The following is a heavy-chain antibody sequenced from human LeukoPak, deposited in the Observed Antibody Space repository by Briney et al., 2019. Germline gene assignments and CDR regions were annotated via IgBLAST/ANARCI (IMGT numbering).Heavy chain of an antibody. CDR2: ISYDGSNL. V-gene: IGHV3-30*18. J-gene: IGHJ6*02. CDR3: AKAWLKGVYGDYYGMDV. CDR1: GFTFSTYG. D-gene: IGHD4-17*01. Sequence: PGGSLRLSCAASGFTFSTYGMHWVRQASGKGLEWAAVISYDGSNLYYADSVEGRFTISRDNSKNTLYLQMNSLRVEDTAVYYCAKAWLKGVYGDYYGMDVWGQGTTVTVSS.